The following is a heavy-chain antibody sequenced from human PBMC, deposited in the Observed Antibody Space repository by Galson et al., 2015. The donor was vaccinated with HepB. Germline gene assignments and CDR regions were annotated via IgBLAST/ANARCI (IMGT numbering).Heavy chain of an antibody. Sequence: ETLSLTCAVYGGSFSGYYWSWIRQPPGKGLEWIGEIIHSGSTDYNPSLKSRVTISVDTSKNQFSLKLSSVTAADTAVYYCARGRTTLTDSSSWYRYYFDYWGQGTLVTVSS. J-gene: IGHJ4*02. D-gene: IGHD6-13*01. CDR2: IIHSGST. V-gene: IGHV4-34*01. CDR1: GGSFSGYY. CDR3: ARGRTTLTDSSSWYRYYFDY.